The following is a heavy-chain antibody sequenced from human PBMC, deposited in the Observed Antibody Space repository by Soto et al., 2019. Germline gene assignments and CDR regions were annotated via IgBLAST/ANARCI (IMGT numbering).Heavy chain of an antibody. J-gene: IGHJ6*03. V-gene: IGHV3-21*02. CDR1: GFAFNTYS. CDR2: INEDSTYI. Sequence: EVQLVESGGGLVKPGGSLRLSCTASGFAFNTYSMNWVRQAPGKGLEWVSSINEDSTYIYYADSLRGRITISRDNAKDSVFLQMNRLRPDETAVYDCVRDLERYFRSGYMDLWGDGATVTVSS. CDR3: VRDLERYFRSGYMDL. D-gene: IGHD3-9*01.